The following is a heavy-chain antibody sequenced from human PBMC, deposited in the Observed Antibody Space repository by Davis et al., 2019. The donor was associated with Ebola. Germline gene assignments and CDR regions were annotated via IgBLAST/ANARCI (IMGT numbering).Heavy chain of an antibody. J-gene: IGHJ1*01. D-gene: IGHD2-15*01. CDR3: ARRMDCSGDSCYCLQH. V-gene: IGHV7-4-1*02. Sequence: ASVKVSCKASGYTFTDYNIHWMRQAPGQGLEWMGWINTKNGNPTYAQGFTGRLVFSLDTSVSTAYLEISSLKAEDTAVYYCARRMDCSGDSCYCLQHWGQGTLVTVSS. CDR2: INTKNGNP. CDR1: GYTFTDYN.